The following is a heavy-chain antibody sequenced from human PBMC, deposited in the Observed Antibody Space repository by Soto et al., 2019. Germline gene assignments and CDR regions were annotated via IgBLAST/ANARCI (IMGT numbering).Heavy chain of an antibody. J-gene: IGHJ4*02. Sequence: EVQLVESGGGLVQPGESLRLSCAASGFTVSSNYMSWVRQAPGKGLEWVSLIYSGGTTDYADSVKGRFTISRDNSKNTLYLKMNSLSAEETAVYYCAARHIVAPYWGQGTLVTVSS. V-gene: IGHV3-66*01. D-gene: IGHD5-12*01. CDR1: GFTVSSNY. CDR2: IYSGGTT. CDR3: AARHIVAPY.